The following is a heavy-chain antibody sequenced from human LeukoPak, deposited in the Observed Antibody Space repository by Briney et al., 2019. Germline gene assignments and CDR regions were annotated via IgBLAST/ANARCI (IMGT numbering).Heavy chain of an antibody. CDR1: GFTVSSNY. J-gene: IGHJ2*01. CDR2: IYSGGST. CDR3: ARATFDWYFDL. Sequence: GGSLRLSCAASGFTVSSNYMSWVRQAPGKGLEWVSVIYSGGSTYYADSVKGRFTISRDNSKNTLYLQMNSLRAEDTAVYYCARATFDWYFDLWGRGTLVTVSS. V-gene: IGHV3-53*01.